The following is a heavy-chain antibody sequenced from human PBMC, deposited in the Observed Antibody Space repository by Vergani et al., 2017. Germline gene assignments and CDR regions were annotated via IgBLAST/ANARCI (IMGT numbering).Heavy chain of an antibody. D-gene: IGHD3/OR15-3a*01. CDR2: IYYSGST. V-gene: IGHV4-31*03. CDR1: GGSISSGGYY. Sequence: QVQLQESGPGLVKPSQTLSLTCTVSGGSISSGGYYWSWIRQHPGKGLEWIGYIYYSGSTNYNPSLKSRVTISVDTSKNQFSLKLSSVTAAATAVYYCARGTLDGGWTGLGPFDPWGQGTLVTVSS. J-gene: IGHJ5*02. CDR3: ARGTLDGGWTGLGPFDP.